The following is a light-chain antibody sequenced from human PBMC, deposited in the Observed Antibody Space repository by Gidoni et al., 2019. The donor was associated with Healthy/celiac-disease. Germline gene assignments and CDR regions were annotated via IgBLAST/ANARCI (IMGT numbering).Light chain of an antibody. J-gene: IGKJ1*01. CDR2: DAS. CDR1: QSISSW. Sequence: DIQMTQSPSTLSASVGDRVTITCRASQSISSWLAWYQQKSGKAPKLLIYDASSLESGVPSRFSGSGSGTEFTLTISSLQPDDFATYYCQQYNSWWTFGQGTKVEI. V-gene: IGKV1-5*01. CDR3: QQYNSWWT.